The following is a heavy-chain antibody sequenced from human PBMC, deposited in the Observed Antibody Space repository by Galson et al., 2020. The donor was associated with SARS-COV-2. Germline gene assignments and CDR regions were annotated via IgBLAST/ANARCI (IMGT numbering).Heavy chain of an antibody. V-gene: IGHV4-34*01. Sequence: SQASETLSLTCAVYGGSFSGYYWSWIRQPPGKGLEWIGEINHSGSTNYNPSLKSRVTISVDTSKNQFSLKLSSVTAADTAVYYCARVMRTTYWYFDLWGRGTLVTVSS. CDR3: ARVMRTTYWYFDL. J-gene: IGHJ2*01. CDR2: INHSGST. CDR1: GGSFSGYY. D-gene: IGHD1-1*01.